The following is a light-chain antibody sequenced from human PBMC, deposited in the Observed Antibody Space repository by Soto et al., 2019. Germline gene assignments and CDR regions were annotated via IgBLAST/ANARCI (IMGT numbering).Light chain of an antibody. V-gene: IGKV3-20*01. CDR1: QGVTSRY. Sequence: EIVLTQSPGTLSLSPGERATLSCRASQGVTSRYLAWYQQTPGQAPRLLIYGASSRATGIPDRFSGSGSGTDFTLTISRLEPEDFAVYYCQQYGSSSWTFGQGTKVEIK. CDR2: GAS. J-gene: IGKJ1*01. CDR3: QQYGSSSWT.